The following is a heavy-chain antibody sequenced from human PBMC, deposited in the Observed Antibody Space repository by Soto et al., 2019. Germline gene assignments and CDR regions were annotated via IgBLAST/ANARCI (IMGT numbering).Heavy chain of an antibody. CDR3: ARGYSSSWYNYFDL. CDR1: GFTFSDYW. Sequence: EVQLVESGGALVQPGGSLRLSCTVSGFTFSDYWMHWVRQAPGKGLVWVSRINSDESITEYPDPVKGRFTISRDNAKNTLYLQMNSLRAEYTAVYDCARGYSSSWYNYFDLWGQGTLVTVSS. CDR2: INSDESIT. V-gene: IGHV3-74*03. D-gene: IGHD6-13*01. J-gene: IGHJ5*02.